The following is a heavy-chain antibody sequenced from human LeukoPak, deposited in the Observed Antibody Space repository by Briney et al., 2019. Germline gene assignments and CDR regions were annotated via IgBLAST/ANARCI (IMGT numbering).Heavy chain of an antibody. D-gene: IGHD3-9*01. V-gene: IGHV1-69*13. CDR1: GGTFSSYA. J-gene: IGHJ6*03. CDR2: IIPIFGTA. Sequence: LVKVSCKASGGTFSSYAISWVRQAPGQGLEWMGGIIPIFGTANYAQKFQGRVTITADESTSTAYMELSSLRSEDTAVYYCARGDILTGYNYYYYYYMDVWGKGTTVTISS. CDR3: ARGDILTGYNYYYYYYMDV.